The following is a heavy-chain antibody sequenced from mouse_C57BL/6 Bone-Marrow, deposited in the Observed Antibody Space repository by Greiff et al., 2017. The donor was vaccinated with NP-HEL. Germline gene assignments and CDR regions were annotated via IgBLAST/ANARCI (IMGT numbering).Heavy chain of an antibody. Sequence: EVQLQQSGPELVKPGASVKISCKASGYSLTDYNMNWVKQSNGKSLEWIGVINPNYGTTSYNQKFKGKATLTVDQSSSTAYMQLNSLTSEDSAVYYCARDYYGSSYVAWFAYWGQGTLVTVSA. J-gene: IGHJ3*01. CDR3: ARDYYGSSYVAWFAY. D-gene: IGHD1-1*01. CDR2: INPNYGTT. CDR1: GYSLTDYN. V-gene: IGHV1-39*01.